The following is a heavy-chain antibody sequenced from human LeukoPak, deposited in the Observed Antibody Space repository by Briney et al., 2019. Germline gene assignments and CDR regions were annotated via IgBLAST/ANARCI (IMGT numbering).Heavy chain of an antibody. D-gene: IGHD2-21*02. V-gene: IGHV3-7*01. CDR1: GFTFNNYW. Sequence: GGSLRLSCAASGFTFNNYWMSWVRQAPGKGLERLANIKEDGSRKYHVDSVKGRFTISRDNAKKSLFLQMNSLRAEDTAVYYCARDGVTSSVDYWGQGTLVTVSS. CDR3: ARDGVTSSVDY. CDR2: IKEDGSRK. J-gene: IGHJ4*02.